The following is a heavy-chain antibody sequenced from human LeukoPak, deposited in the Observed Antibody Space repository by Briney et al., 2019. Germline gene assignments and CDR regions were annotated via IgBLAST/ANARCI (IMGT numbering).Heavy chain of an antibody. J-gene: IGHJ5*02. CDR1: GYTFTSYG. CDR2: ISAYNGNT. CDR3: ARVLAYCSSTSCYVNGWFDP. Sequence: ASVKVSCKASGYTFTSYGISWVRQAPGQGLEWMGWISAYNGNTNYAQKLQGRVTMTTDTSTSTAYMELRSLRSDDAAVYYCARVLAYCSSTSCYVNGWFDPWGQGTLVTVSS. D-gene: IGHD2-2*01. V-gene: IGHV1-18*01.